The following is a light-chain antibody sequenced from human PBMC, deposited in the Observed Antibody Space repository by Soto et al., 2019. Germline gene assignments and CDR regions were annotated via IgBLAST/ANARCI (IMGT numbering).Light chain of an antibody. J-gene: IGKJ1*01. V-gene: IGKV1-39*01. CDR3: QQSYSTQEWT. Sequence: DIQMTQSPSSLSASVGDRVTITCRASQSISSYLNWYQQKPGKAPKLLIYAASSLQSGVPSRFSGSGSGTDFTLTISSLQPEDFATYYCQQSYSTQEWTFGQGTKVEIK. CDR2: AAS. CDR1: QSISSY.